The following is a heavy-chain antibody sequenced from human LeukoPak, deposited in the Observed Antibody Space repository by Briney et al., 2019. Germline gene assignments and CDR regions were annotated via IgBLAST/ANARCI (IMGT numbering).Heavy chain of an antibody. J-gene: IGHJ4*02. V-gene: IGHV3-33*01. CDR3: ARVEPGYSSGWYDY. D-gene: IGHD6-19*01. Sequence: GGTLRLSCAASGFTFSRYGMHWVRQAPGTGLQWVAVIWYDGSNKYYADSVKGRLTISRDNSKNTLYLQMNSLRAEDTAVYYCARVEPGYSSGWYDYWGQGTLVTVSS. CDR2: IWYDGSNK. CDR1: GFTFSRYG.